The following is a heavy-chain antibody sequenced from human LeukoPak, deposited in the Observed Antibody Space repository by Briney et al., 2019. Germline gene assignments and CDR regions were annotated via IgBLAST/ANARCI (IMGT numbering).Heavy chain of an antibody. D-gene: IGHD2-21*01. CDR1: GFTFSSYG. CDR2: TRYDGSNK. CDR3: VKDDGTYCFDS. V-gene: IGHV3-30*02. J-gene: IGHJ4*02. Sequence: GGSLRLSCKASGFTFSSYGMHWVRQAPGKGLQWVAFTRYDGSNKDYADFVNGRFTISRDNSEDMLYLEMNSLSPEDTAVYYCVKDDGTYCFDSWGRGTLVTVST.